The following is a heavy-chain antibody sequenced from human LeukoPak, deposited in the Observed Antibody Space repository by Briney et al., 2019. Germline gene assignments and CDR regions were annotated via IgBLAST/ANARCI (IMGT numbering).Heavy chain of an antibody. J-gene: IGHJ4*02. D-gene: IGHD3-22*01. Sequence: SETLSLTCAVYGGSFSGYYWSWIRQPPGKGLEWIGEINHSGSTNYNPSLKSRVTISVGTSKNQFSLKLSSVTVADTAVYYCASYSYYYDSSGYFDYWGQGTLVTVSS. V-gene: IGHV4-34*01. CDR1: GGSFSGYY. CDR2: INHSGST. CDR3: ASYSYYYDSSGYFDY.